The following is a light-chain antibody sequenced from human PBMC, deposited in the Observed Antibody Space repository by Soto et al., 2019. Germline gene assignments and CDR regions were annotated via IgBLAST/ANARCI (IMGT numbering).Light chain of an antibody. CDR2: EVS. Sequence: QSALTQPASVSGSPGQSITISCTGTTTDVGSYNLVSWYQQHPGRAPKLMIYEVSRRPAGVSNRFSGSKSGNTASLTISCLHAEDEADYYCCSWAGSNTFYFFGTGTKVTVL. CDR3: CSWAGSNTFYF. V-gene: IGLV2-23*02. J-gene: IGLJ1*01. CDR1: TTDVGSYNL.